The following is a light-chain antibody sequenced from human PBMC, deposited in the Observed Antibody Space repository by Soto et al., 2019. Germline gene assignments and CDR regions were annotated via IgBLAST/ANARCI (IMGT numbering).Light chain of an antibody. CDR1: QGLKND. Sequence: AIHMTQSPSSLSASVGDRVTITCRESQGLKNDLGWYQQKPGKDPKPLISAASSLESGVPSRVSGRGSGTDCTLTITSLQPEDFAAYYCLQYYNYPCTFGGGTRVE. CDR3: LQYYNYPCT. J-gene: IGKJ4*01. CDR2: AAS. V-gene: IGKV1-6*01.